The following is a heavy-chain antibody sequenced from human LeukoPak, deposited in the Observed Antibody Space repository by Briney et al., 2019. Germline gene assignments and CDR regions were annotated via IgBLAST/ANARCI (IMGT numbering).Heavy chain of an antibody. CDR3: AREESSAVAGTIDY. D-gene: IGHD6-19*01. Sequence: ASVKVSCKASGYNFTGYYMHWVRQAPGQGLEWMGWINTNTGNPTYAQGFTGRFVFSLDTSVSTAYLQISSLKAEDTAVYYCAREESSAVAGTIDYWGQGTLVTVSS. CDR1: GYNFTGYY. V-gene: IGHV7-4-1*02. CDR2: INTNTGNP. J-gene: IGHJ4*02.